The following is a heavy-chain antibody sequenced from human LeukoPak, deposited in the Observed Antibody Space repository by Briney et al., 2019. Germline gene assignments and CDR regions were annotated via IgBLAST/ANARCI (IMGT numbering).Heavy chain of an antibody. CDR2: IYHSGST. D-gene: IGHD5-12*01. CDR3: ARVGTVAVRKIMSFDY. CDR1: GYSISSGYY. J-gene: IGHJ4*02. Sequence: PSETLSLTCTVSGYSISSGYYWGWIRQPPGKGLEWIGSIYHSGSTYYNPSLESRVTISVDTSKNQFSLKLSSVTAADTAVYYCARVGTVAVRKIMSFDYWGQGTLVTVSS. V-gene: IGHV4-38-2*02.